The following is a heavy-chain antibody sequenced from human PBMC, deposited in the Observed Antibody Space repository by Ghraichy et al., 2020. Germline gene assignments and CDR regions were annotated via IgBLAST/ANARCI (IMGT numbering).Heavy chain of an antibody. D-gene: IGHD3-16*02. V-gene: IGHV4-39*01. CDR3: ARREDYVWGSYRYGWPVVAFDI. J-gene: IGHJ3*02. CDR1: GGSISSSSYY. Sequence: SETLSLTCTVSGGSISSSSYYWGWIRQPPGKGLEWIGSIYYSGSTYYNPSLKSRFTISVDTSKNQFSLKLSSVTAADTAVYYCARREDYVWGSYRYGWPVVAFDIWGQGTMVTVSS. CDR2: IYYSGST.